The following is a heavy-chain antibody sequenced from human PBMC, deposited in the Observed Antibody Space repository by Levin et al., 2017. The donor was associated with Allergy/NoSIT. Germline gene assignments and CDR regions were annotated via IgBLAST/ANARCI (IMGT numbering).Heavy chain of an antibody. J-gene: IGHJ4*02. D-gene: IGHD3-10*01. Sequence: PGGSLRLSCAASGFTFSYYWMHWVRQAPGKGLVWVSHINTDGATTTYADSVKGRFTISRDNAKNTLYLQMNSLRAEDTAVYYCVRDRNYGAGSHYGVLDYWGQGTLVTVSS. V-gene: IGHV3-74*01. CDR1: GFTFSYYW. CDR3: VRDRNYGAGSHYGVLDY. CDR2: INTDGATT.